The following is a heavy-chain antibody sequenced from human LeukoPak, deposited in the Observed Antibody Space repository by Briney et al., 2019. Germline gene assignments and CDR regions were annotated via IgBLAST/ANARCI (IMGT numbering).Heavy chain of an antibody. Sequence: GGSLRLSCAASGFTFSSYAMHWVRQAPGKGLEWVAVISYDGSNKYYADSVKGRFTISRDSSKNTLYLQMNSLRAEDTAVYYCARATKIYTAMINWGQGTLVTVSS. CDR1: GFTFSSYA. J-gene: IGHJ4*02. D-gene: IGHD5-18*01. V-gene: IGHV3-30*01. CDR3: ARATKIYTAMIN. CDR2: ISYDGSNK.